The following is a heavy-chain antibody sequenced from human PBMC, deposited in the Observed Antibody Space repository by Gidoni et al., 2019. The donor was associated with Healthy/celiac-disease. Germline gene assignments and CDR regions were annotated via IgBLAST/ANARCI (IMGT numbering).Heavy chain of an antibody. CDR2: SSGSGGST. J-gene: IGHJ4*02. CDR1: GFTFSSYA. D-gene: IGHD1-26*01. V-gene: IGHV3-23*01. CDR3: ASHEWEPIRY. Sequence: EVQLLESGGGLVQPGGSLRLSCAASGFTFSSYAMSWVRQAPGKGLEWVSASSGSGGSTYYADSVKGRFTISRDNSKNTLYLQMNRLRAEDTAVYYCASHEWEPIRYWGQGTLVTVSS.